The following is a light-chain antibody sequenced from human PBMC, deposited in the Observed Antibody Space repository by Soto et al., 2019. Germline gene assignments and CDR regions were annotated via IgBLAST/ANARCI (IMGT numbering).Light chain of an antibody. V-gene: IGLV2-14*01. Sequence: QSVLTQPASVSGSPGQSITISCTGTSSDVGDYNYVSWYQQHPGKAPKLMIFDVSNRPSGVSNRFSGSKSGNTASLTISGLQAEDEAEYYCRSYPSSSTYVFGTGTKVTVL. CDR2: DVS. CDR3: RSYPSSSTYV. J-gene: IGLJ1*01. CDR1: SSDVGDYNY.